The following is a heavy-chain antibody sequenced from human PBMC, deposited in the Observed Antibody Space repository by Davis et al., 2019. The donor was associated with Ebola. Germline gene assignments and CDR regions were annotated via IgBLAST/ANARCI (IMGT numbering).Heavy chain of an antibody. CDR2: ISYDGSNK. J-gene: IGHJ6*04. CDR3: ARAFRGPYFYYGVDV. V-gene: IGHV3-30*03. CDR1: GFTFSSNS. D-gene: IGHD3-10*01. Sequence: PGGSLRLSCAASGFTFSSNSMNWVRQAPGKGLEWVAVISYDGSNKYYADSVKGRFTISRDNSKNTLYLQMNSLRVEDTAVYYCARAFRGPYFYYGVDVWGKGTTVTVSS.